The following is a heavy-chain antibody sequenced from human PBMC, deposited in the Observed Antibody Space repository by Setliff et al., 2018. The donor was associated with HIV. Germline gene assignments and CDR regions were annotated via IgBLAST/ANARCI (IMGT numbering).Heavy chain of an antibody. D-gene: IGHD5-12*01. CDR2: IYTSGS. Sequence: SLTCTVSGGSISSGTYYWSWIRQPAGKGLEWIGHIYTSGSTSGSANYNPSLESRVTISVDTSQNHFSLKLASVPAAETAVYYCVRHGATIRGYEIRQCDRWGQGTLVTVSS. V-gene: IGHV4-61*09. CDR3: VRHGATIRGYEIRQCDR. CDR1: GGSISSGTYY. J-gene: IGHJ5*02.